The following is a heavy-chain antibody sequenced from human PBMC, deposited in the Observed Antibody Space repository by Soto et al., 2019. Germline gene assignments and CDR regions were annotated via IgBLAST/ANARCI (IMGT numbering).Heavy chain of an antibody. V-gene: IGHV1-2*04. CDR2: INPNSGGT. D-gene: IGHD3-22*01. CDR1: GYTFTGYY. CDR3: VVAGRYYYDSSGYWDAFDI. J-gene: IGHJ3*02. Sequence: ASVKVSCKASGYTFTGYYMHWVRQAPGQGLEWMGWINPNSGGTNYAQKFQGWVTMTRDTSISTAYMELSRLRSDDTAVYYCVVAGRYYYDSSGYWDAFDIWGQGTMVTVSS.